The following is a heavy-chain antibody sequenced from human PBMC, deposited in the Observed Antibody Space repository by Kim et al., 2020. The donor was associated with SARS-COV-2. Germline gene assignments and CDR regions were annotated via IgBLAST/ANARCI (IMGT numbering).Heavy chain of an antibody. J-gene: IGHJ4*02. V-gene: IGHV4-34*01. D-gene: IGHD3-10*01. CDR3: AREGYYGSGSYYEDFDY. CDR1: GGSFSGYY. Sequence: SETLSLTCAVYGGSFSGYYWSWIRQPPGKGLEWIGEINHSGSTNYNPSLKSRVTISVDTSKNQFSLKLSSVTAADTAVYYCAREGYYGSGSYYEDFDYWGQGTLVTVSS. CDR2: INHSGST.